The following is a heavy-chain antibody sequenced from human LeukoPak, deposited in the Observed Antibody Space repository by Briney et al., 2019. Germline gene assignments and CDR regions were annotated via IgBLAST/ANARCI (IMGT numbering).Heavy chain of an antibody. CDR2: IYFSGST. J-gene: IGHJ4*02. CDR3: ARRRFGDSALDY. Sequence: SETLSLTCTVSGASITSSSYYWGWIRQPPGKGLEWIGIIYFSGSTYCNPSLKSRVTISVDTSKNQFSLKLSSVTAADTAVYYCARRRFGDSALDYWGQGTMVSVSS. D-gene: IGHD3-16*01. CDR1: GASITSSSYY. V-gene: IGHV4-39*01.